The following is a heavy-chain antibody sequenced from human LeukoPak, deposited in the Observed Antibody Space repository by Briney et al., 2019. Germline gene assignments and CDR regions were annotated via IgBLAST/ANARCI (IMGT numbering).Heavy chain of an antibody. CDR2: INSDGSST. V-gene: IGHV3-74*01. Sequence: PGRSLRLSCAASGFTFSGYWMHWVRQAPGKGLVWASRINSDGSSTSYADSVKGRFTISRDSAKNTLYLQMNSLRAEDTAVYYCVRDGYSYGFMLAFDIWGLGTRVTVSS. CDR1: GFTFSGYW. J-gene: IGHJ3*02. D-gene: IGHD5-18*01. CDR3: VRDGYSYGFMLAFDI.